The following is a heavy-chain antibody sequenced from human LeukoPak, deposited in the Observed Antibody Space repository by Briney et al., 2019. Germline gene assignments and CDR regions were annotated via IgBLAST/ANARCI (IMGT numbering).Heavy chain of an antibody. D-gene: IGHD1-26*01. CDR3: ARELLRVFDY. CDR1: GGSISSYY. V-gene: IGHV4-59*01. J-gene: IGHJ4*02. Sequence: SETLSLTCTVSGGSISSYYWSWIRQPPGKGLEWIGYIYYSGSTNYNPSLKSRVTISVDTSKNRFSLKLSSVTAADTAVYYCARELLRVFDYWGQGTLVTVSS. CDR2: IYYSGST.